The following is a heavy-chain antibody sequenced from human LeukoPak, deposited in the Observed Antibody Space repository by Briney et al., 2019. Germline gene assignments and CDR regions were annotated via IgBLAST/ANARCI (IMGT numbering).Heavy chain of an antibody. V-gene: IGHV4-59*01. CDR3: ARGQTGATKVDY. Sequence: SSETLSLTCTVSGGSISSYYWSWIRQPPGKGLEWIGYIYYSGSTNYNPSLKSRVTISVDTSKNQFSLKLSSVTAADTAVYYCARGQTGATKVDYWGQGTLVTVSS. CDR2: IYYSGST. D-gene: IGHD1-26*01. J-gene: IGHJ4*02. CDR1: GGSISSYY.